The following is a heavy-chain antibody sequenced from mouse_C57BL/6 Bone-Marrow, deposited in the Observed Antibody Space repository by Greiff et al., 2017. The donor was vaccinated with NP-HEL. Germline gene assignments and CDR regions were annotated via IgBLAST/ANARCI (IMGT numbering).Heavy chain of an antibody. Sequence: VKLQESGAELARPGASVKLSCKASGYTFTSYGISWVKQRTGQGLEWIGEIYPRSGNTYYNEKFKGKATLTADKSSSTAYMELRSLTSEDSAVYVCARDPYYYGSSYGGNAMDDWGQGTPVTVSP. CDR3: ARDPYYYGSSYGGNAMDD. CDR2: IYPRSGNT. J-gene: IGHJ4*01. V-gene: IGHV1-81*01. D-gene: IGHD1-1*01. CDR1: GYTFTSYG.